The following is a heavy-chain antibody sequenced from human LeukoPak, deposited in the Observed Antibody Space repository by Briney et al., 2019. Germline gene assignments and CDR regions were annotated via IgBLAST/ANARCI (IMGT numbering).Heavy chain of an antibody. CDR2: ISSSGGST. V-gene: IGHV3-64*01. CDR3: ARDFMDFGVVIWAFDI. J-gene: IGHJ3*02. D-gene: IGHD3-3*01. Sequence: GGSLRLSCAASGFTFSSYAMPWVRQAPGKGREYVSAISSSGGSTYYANSVKGSFTISRDNSKNTLYLQMGSLRAQDMAVYYCARDFMDFGVVIWAFDIWGQGTMVTVSS. CDR1: GFTFSSYA.